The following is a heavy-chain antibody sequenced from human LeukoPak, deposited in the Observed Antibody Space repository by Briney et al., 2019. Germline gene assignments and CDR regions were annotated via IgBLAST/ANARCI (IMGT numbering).Heavy chain of an antibody. Sequence: SETLSLTCTVSGGSVSSGSYYWSWIRQPPGKGLEWIGYIYYSGSTNYNPSLKSRVTISVDTSKNQFSLKLSSVTAAETAVYYCARERLFPGLYFDYWGQGTLVTVSS. J-gene: IGHJ4*02. CDR2: IYYSGST. CDR3: ARERLFPGLYFDY. D-gene: IGHD2-21*01. CDR1: GGSVSSGSYY. V-gene: IGHV4-61*01.